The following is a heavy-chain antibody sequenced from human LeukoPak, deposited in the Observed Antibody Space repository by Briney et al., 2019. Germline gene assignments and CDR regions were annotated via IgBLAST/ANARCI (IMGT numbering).Heavy chain of an antibody. Sequence: GGSLRLSCAASGFTFSSYAMHWVRQAPGKGLEWVAVISYDGSNKYYADSVKGRFTISRDNSKNTLYLQMNSLRAEDTAVYYCASLYYDFWSGYSDYWGQGTLVTVSS. V-gene: IGHV3-30*04. J-gene: IGHJ4*02. CDR3: ASLYYDFWSGYSDY. CDR2: ISYDGSNK. CDR1: GFTFSSYA. D-gene: IGHD3-3*01.